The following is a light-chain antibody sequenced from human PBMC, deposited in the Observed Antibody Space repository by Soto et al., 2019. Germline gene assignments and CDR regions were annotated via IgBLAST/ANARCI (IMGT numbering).Light chain of an antibody. CDR3: HQRQSWPRT. CDR1: QDINTD. Sequence: EIVMTQSPATLSSSPGDRVTITCRASQDINTDLGWYQQRPGQAPRLLIYATSIWAAGIPSRFSASGTGTDFTLTISSVQPEDFAVYYCHQRQSWPRTFGQGTKVDIK. J-gene: IGKJ1*01. V-gene: IGKV3D-11*01. CDR2: ATS.